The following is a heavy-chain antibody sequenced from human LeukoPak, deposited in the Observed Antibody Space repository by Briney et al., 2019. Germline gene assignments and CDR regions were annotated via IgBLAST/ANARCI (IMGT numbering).Heavy chain of an antibody. CDR2: IYSGGST. CDR1: GFTVSSNY. J-gene: IGHJ4*02. CDR3: AKGSCYDSSGSFYFDY. V-gene: IGHV3-53*01. Sequence: GGSLRLSCAASGFTVSSNYMSWVRQAPGKGLKWVSVIYSGGSTYYADSVKGRFTISRDNSKNTLYLQMNSLRAEDTAVYYCAKGSCYDSSGSFYFDYWGQGTLVIVSS. D-gene: IGHD3-22*01.